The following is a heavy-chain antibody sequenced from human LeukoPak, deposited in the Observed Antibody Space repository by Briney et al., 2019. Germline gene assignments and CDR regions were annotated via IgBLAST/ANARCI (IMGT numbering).Heavy chain of an antibody. CDR2: ISFSGDNS. CDR1: GFNFRDAA. J-gene: IGHJ3*01. V-gene: IGHV3-23*01. CDR3: AKDIQLST. D-gene: IGHD5-24*01. Sequence: PGGSLRLSCAASGFNFRDAAMTWVRQAPGKGLEWVSLISFSGDNSYYADSVKGRFTISRDNSKNTLSLLMNSLRVEDTAIYYCAKDIQLSTWGLGTMVTVSS.